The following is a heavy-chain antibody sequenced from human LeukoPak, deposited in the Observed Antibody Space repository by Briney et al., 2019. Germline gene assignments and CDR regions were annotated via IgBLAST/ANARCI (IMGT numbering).Heavy chain of an antibody. CDR2: IYSGGST. CDR3: ARALQPYDIPYYYYGMDV. V-gene: IGHV3-66*01. CDR1: GFTVSSNY. D-gene: IGHD3-9*01. Sequence: RPGGSLRLSCAASGFTVSSNYMSWVRQAPGKGLEWVSVIYSGGSTYYADSVKGRFTISRDNSKNTLYLQMNSLRAEDTAVYYCARALQPYDIPYYYYGMDVWGRGTTVTVSS. J-gene: IGHJ6*02.